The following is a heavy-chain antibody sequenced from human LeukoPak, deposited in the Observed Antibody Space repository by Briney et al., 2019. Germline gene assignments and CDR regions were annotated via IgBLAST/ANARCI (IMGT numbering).Heavy chain of an antibody. CDR2: ISTYNGDT. V-gene: IGHV1-18*01. Sequence: ASVKVSCKASDYAFLNFGFMWVRQAPGQGLEWMGWISTYNGDTNYAQNFQGRVTLTTDTSTSTAYMELRSLRSDDTAVYYCAREGCNKNSCQDYFYYGLDVWGQGTAVTVSS. CDR3: AREGCNKNSCQDYFYYGLDV. CDR1: DYAFLNFG. J-gene: IGHJ6*02. D-gene: IGHD2/OR15-2a*01.